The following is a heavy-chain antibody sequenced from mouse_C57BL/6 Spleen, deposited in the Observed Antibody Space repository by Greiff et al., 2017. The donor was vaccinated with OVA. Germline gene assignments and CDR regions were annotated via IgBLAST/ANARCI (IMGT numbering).Heavy chain of an antibody. Sequence: VKLVESGAELVKPGASVKLSCKASGYTFTSYWMHWVKQRPGQGLEWIGMIHPNSGSTNYNEKFKSKATLTVDKSSSTAYMQLSSLTSEDSAVDYCARSFYYGNGGNYWGQGTTLTVSS. D-gene: IGHD2-1*01. CDR2: IHPNSGST. J-gene: IGHJ2*01. V-gene: IGHV1-64*01. CDR3: ARSFYYGNGGNY. CDR1: GYTFTSYW.